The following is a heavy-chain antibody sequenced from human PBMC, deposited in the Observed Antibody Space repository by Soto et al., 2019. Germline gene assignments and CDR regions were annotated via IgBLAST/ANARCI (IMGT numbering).Heavy chain of an antibody. CDR3: AKDGTHLWSKQYYFDS. D-gene: IGHD1-26*01. J-gene: IGHJ4*02. Sequence: QVQLVESGGGVVQPGRSLRLSCSASGFTFSDYTMHWVRQAPGRGLEWVAIILYDESDQYYSDSVKGRFTISRDNSKNTLYLPMHSLTTEDTAVYYCAKDGTHLWSKQYYFDSWGQGALVTVSS. V-gene: IGHV3-30*18. CDR1: GFTFSDYT. CDR2: ILYDESDQ.